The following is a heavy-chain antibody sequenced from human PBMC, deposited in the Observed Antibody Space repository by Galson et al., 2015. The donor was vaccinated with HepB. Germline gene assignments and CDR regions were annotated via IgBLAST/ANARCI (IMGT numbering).Heavy chain of an antibody. Sequence: SLRLSCAASGFTFSSYEMNWVRQAPGKGLEWVPYISSSGTTIYYADSVQGRFTISRDNAKNSLYLQMNSLRAEDTAVYFCARDIPPVKDFWSIYPVGLGLDVWGQGTTVTVSS. CDR3: ARDIPPVKDFWSIYPVGLGLDV. D-gene: IGHD3-3*01. V-gene: IGHV3-48*03. CDR2: ISSSGTTI. CDR1: GFTFSSYE. J-gene: IGHJ6*02.